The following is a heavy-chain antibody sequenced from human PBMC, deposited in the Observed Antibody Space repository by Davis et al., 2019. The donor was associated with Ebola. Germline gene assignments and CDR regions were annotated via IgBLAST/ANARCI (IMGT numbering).Heavy chain of an antibody. J-gene: IGHJ4*02. CDR2: ISNSGAHK. CDR3: AREENGATIWARFDY. D-gene: IGHD1-1*01. Sequence: GESLKISCAASGFTFDTYDMNWVRQAPGKGLEWVASISNSGAHKNYADSLQGRFTVARDNAKNALYLQMNSLRAEDTAVYYCAREENGATIWARFDYWGQGTLVTVSS. CDR1: GFTFDTYD. V-gene: IGHV3-21*01.